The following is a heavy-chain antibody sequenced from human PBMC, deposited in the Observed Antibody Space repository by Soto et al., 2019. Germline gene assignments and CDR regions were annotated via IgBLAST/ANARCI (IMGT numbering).Heavy chain of an antibody. CDR2: ISAYNGNT. J-gene: IGHJ4*02. D-gene: IGHD2-15*01. CDR1: GLTFSSYC. CDR3: ARDIVVVVAATGEAGYFDY. Sequence: GPVKVSCKASGLTFSSYCISWVRQGPGQGVEWMGWISAYNGNTNYAQKLQGRVTMTTDTSTSTAYMELRSLRSDDTAVYYCARDIVVVVAATGEAGYFDYWGQGTLVTVSS. V-gene: IGHV1-18*01.